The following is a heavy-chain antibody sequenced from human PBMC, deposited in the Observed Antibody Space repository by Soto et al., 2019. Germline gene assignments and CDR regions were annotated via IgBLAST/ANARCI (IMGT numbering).Heavy chain of an antibody. Sequence: QVQLVQSGAELKEPGSSVKVSCEASGGSFSKKAISWVRQAPGQGPEWMGGINTKFGSTNYAPKFQGRISITADESTNTVYMALSSLTSEDTAVYYCARGASSGFEYWYFDLWGRGTLVSVSS. CDR1: GGSFSKKA. CDR3: ARGASSGFEYWYFDL. D-gene: IGHD5-12*01. J-gene: IGHJ2*01. CDR2: INTKFGST. V-gene: IGHV1-69*01.